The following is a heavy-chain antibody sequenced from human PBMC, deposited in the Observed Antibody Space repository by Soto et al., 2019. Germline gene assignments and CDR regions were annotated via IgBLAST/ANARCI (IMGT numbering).Heavy chain of an antibody. V-gene: IGHV1-69*13. CDR3: ARCGGVEMATFPD. CDR2: IIPIYDTT. Sequence: GASVKVSCKASGGTLSSFAISWVRQAPGQGLEWMGGIIPIYDTTNYAQTFQGRVTITADESTSTAYMELSSLRSEDTAVYYCARCGGVEMATFPDWGQGTLVTVSS. CDR1: GGTLSSFA. D-gene: IGHD5-12*01. J-gene: IGHJ1*01.